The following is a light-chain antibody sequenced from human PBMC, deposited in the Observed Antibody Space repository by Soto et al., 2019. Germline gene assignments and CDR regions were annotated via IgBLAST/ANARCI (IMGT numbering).Light chain of an antibody. CDR3: QKYNTSPWT. J-gene: IGKJ1*01. CDR2: AAS. CDR1: QGISNY. Sequence: DIQMTQSPSSLSASVGDRVTITCQASQGISNYLAWYQQKPGKVPKLLIYAASTLQSGVPSRFSGSGSATDFTLTISSLQPEDVATYYCQKYNTSPWTFGQGTKVEIK. V-gene: IGKV1-27*01.